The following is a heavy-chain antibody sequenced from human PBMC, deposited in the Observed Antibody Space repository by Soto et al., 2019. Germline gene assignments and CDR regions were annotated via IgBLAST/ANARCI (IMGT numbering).Heavy chain of an antibody. D-gene: IGHD3-10*01. V-gene: IGHV4-59*12. CDR3: ARTPGTGPWRDLYFDF. Sequence: SETLSLTCTLSGGSIAPFYWTWIRQSPGKGLESIGYVYYNGSTNYNRALKGRVTISLDTSKSQFSLSLSSVTAADTAVYYCARTPGTGPWRDLYFDFWGQGSLVTVSS. J-gene: IGHJ4*02. CDR2: VYYNGST. CDR1: GGSIAPFY.